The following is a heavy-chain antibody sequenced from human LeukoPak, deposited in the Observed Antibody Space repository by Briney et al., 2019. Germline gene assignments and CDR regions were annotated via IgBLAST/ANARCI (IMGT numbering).Heavy chain of an antibody. D-gene: IGHD6-13*01. V-gene: IGHV4-39*01. J-gene: IGHJ4*02. CDR1: GGSSSSSSYY. CDR3: ARPLRGAAAGPDFDY. CDR2: IYYSGST. Sequence: SETLPLTCTDSGGSSSSSSYYWGWIRQPPGKGLEWIGSIYYSGSTYYNPSLKSRVTISVDTSKNQFSLKLSSVTAADTAVYYCARPLRGAAAGPDFDYWGQGTLVTVSS.